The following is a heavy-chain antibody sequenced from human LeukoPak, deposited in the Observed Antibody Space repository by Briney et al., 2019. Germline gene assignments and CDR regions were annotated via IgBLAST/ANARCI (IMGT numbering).Heavy chain of an antibody. CDR3: ARDEIPSGT. J-gene: IGHJ3*01. Sequence: GGTLRLSCAASGFIFNNYALSWVRQTPGKGLEWVSAISGSGRNTYYADSGKGRFTTATDNSRSTMDLQMNSLRGEDTTIYDCARDEIPSGTWGQGTMVIVSS. V-gene: IGHV3-23*01. CDR1: GFIFNNYA. CDR2: ISGSGRNT. D-gene: IGHD6-25*01.